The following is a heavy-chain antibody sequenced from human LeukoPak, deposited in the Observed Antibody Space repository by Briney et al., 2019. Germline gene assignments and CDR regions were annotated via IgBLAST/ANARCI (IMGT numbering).Heavy chain of an antibody. Sequence: SETLSLTCTVSGGSISGYYWSWIRQPPGKGLEWIGYIYYSGSTNYNPSLKSRVTISVDTSKNQFSLKLSSVTAADTAVHYCARDGVLYYDSSGLDAFDIWGQGTMVTVSS. V-gene: IGHV4-59*01. J-gene: IGHJ3*02. CDR1: GGSISGYY. CDR2: IYYSGST. CDR3: ARDGVLYYDSSGLDAFDI. D-gene: IGHD3-22*01.